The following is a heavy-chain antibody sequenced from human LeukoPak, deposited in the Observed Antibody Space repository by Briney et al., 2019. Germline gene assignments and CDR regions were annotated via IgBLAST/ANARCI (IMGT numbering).Heavy chain of an antibody. CDR2: IDWDDDE. D-gene: IGHD2-8*01. CDR3: ARGVNWFDP. Sequence: SGPTLVNPIQTLTLTCTFSGFSLTTSGMCVSWIRQPPGKALEWFARIDWDDDEYYSTSLQTRLTISKDTSKNQVVLTMANMDPVDTATYYCARGVNWFDPWGQGTLVTVSS. V-gene: IGHV2-70*11. CDR1: GFSLTTSGMC. J-gene: IGHJ5*02.